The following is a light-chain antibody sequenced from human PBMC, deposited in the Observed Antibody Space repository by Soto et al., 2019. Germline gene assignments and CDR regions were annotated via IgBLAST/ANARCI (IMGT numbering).Light chain of an antibody. J-gene: IGKJ2*01. Sequence: DIQMTQSPSSLSASVGDRVTITCRASQSISSYLNWYQQKPGKAPKLLIYAASSLQSGVPSRFSCSGSGTDFTLTISSLQHEDFATYYCQQSYSTPTSFGQGTKLEIK. V-gene: IGKV1-39*01. CDR2: AAS. CDR3: QQSYSTPTS. CDR1: QSISSY.